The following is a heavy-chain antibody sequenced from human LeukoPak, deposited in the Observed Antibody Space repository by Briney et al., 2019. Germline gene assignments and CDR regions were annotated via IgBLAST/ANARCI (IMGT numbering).Heavy chain of an antibody. CDR1: GFTVSSNY. CDR2: IYSGGST. Sequence: GGSLRLSCAASGFTVSSNYMSWVRQAPGKGLEWVSVIYSGGSTYYADSVKGRFTISRDNSKNTLYLQMNSLRAEDTAVYYCARDLSSAADQAPYFDYWGQGTLVTVSS. D-gene: IGHD6-6*01. J-gene: IGHJ4*02. V-gene: IGHV3-53*01. CDR3: ARDLSSAADQAPYFDY.